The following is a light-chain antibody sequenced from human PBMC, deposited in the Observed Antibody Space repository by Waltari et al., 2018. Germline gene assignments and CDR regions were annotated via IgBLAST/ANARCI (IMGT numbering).Light chain of an antibody. Sequence: DIQMTQSPSTLSASVGDRVTITCRASQSISSWLAWYRQKPGKAPKLLFYKASSLESGVPSRFSGSGSGTEFTLTISSLQPDDFATYYCQQYNSYSQTFGQGTKVEIK. J-gene: IGKJ1*01. V-gene: IGKV1-5*03. CDR2: KAS. CDR3: QQYNSYSQT. CDR1: QSISSW.